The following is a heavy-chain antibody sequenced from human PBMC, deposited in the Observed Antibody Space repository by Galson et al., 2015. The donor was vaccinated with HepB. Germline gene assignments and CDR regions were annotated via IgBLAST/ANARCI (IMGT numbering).Heavy chain of an antibody. CDR2: ISPYTGDT. V-gene: IGHV1-18*01. CDR1: GSTFNRYG. Sequence: SVKVSCKASGSTFNRYGVSWVRQAPGQGLEWMGWISPYTGDTNYEEKLQGRVTMTTDTSTSTAYMELRSLRSDDTAVYYCARGSSGADYWGQGSLVTVSS. D-gene: IGHD6-25*01. CDR3: ARGSSGADY. J-gene: IGHJ4*02.